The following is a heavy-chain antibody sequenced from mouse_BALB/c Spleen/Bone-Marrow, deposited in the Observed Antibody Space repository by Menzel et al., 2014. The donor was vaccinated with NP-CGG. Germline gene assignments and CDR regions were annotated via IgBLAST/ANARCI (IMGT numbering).Heavy chain of an antibody. CDR1: GFTFRSFG. V-gene: IGHV5-17*02. CDR2: ISGGTSTI. Sequence: VQLQQSGGGLVQPGGSRKLSCAASGFTFRSFGMHWARQAPEKGLEWVAYISGGTSTIYYADTVKGRFTISRDNPNNTLFLQMASLRSEDTAMYHCVRGGYYVPSYFDSWGQGTTLTVSS. J-gene: IGHJ2*01. D-gene: IGHD2-3*01. CDR3: VRGGYYVPSYFDS.